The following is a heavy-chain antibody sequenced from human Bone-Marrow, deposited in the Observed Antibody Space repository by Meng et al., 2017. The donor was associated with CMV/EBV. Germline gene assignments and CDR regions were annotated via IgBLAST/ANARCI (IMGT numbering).Heavy chain of an antibody. J-gene: IGHJ6*02. CDR1: GYTLTELS. CDR2: FDPEDGET. CDR3: ARALGVVVVPAAIPPYGINV. D-gene: IGHD2-2*01. V-gene: IGHV1-24*01. Sequence: ASVKVSCKVSGYTLTELSMHWVRQAPGKGLEWMGGFDPEDGETIYAQKFQGRVTITADKSTSTAYMELSSLRSEDTAVYYCARALGVVVVPAAIPPYGINVWAQGPS.